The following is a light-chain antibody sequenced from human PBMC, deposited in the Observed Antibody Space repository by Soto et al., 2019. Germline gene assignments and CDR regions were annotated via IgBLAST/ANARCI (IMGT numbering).Light chain of an antibody. CDR3: QQYNNWRWT. CDR1: QSVSSN. CDR2: GAS. V-gene: IGKV3-15*01. J-gene: IGKJ1*01. Sequence: EIVMTQSPATLSVSPGERATLSCRASQSVSSNLAWYQQKPGQAPRLLIYGASTRATGIPARFSGRGSGTEFTLTISSLQSEDFAVYYCQQYNNWRWTFGQGTKVEIK.